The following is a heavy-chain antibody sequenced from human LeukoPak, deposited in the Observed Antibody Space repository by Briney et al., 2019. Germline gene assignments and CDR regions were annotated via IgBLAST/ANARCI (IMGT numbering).Heavy chain of an antibody. J-gene: IGHJ4*02. CDR1: GGSISSGGYY. CDR3: ARVIEETYRYTFAY. CDR2: IYYSGST. D-gene: IGHD3-16*02. Sequence: SETLSLTCTVSGGSISSGGYYWSWIRQHPGKGLEWIGYIYYSGSTYYNPSLKSRVTISVDTSKNQFSLKLSSVTAADTAVYYCARVIEETYRYTFAYWGQGTLVTVSS. V-gene: IGHV4-31*03.